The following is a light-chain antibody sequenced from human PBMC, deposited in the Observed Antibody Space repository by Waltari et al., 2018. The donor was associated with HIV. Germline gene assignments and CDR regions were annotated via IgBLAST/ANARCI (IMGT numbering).Light chain of an antibody. V-gene: IGKV3-15*01. CDR1: QSVGNN. J-gene: IGKJ2*01. CDR2: AAS. CDR3: QQYNNWPWFT. Sequence: EIVMTQSPVTLSVSPGKTATLSCRASQSVGNNLAWYQQKADQTPRLLIYAASTRATGISPRFSGSGSGTNFALTISSLQSEDVAVYYCQQYNNWPWFTFGQGTKLEI.